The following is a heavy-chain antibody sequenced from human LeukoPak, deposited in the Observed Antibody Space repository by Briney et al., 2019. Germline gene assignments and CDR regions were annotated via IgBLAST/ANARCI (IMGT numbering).Heavy chain of an antibody. CDR2: ISWNSFTI. CDR3: AELGITMIGGV. V-gene: IGHV3-9*01. CDR1: GFTFDDYA. Sequence: GGSLRLSCAASGFTFDDYAMHWVRQAPGKGLEWVSGISWNSFTIGYADSVKGRFTISRDNAKNSLYLQMNSLRAEDTAVYYCAELGITMIGGVWGKGTTVTISS. D-gene: IGHD3-10*02. J-gene: IGHJ6*04.